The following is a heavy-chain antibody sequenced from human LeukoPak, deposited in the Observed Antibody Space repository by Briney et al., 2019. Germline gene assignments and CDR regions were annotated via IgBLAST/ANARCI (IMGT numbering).Heavy chain of an antibody. J-gene: IGHJ3*02. D-gene: IGHD3-9*01. CDR3: ARDLPHVLRYFDWLSGDDAFDI. V-gene: IGHV1-46*01. CDR1: GYTFTSYY. Sequence: ASVKVSCKASGYTFTSYYMHWVRQAPRQGLEWMGIINPSGGSTSYAQKFQGRVTMTRDTSTSTVYMELSSLRSEDTAVYYCARDLPHVLRYFDWLSGDDAFDIWGQGTMVTVSS. CDR2: INPSGGST.